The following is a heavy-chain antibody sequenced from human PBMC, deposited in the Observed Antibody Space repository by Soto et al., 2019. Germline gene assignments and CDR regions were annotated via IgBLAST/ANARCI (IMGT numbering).Heavy chain of an antibody. Sequence: HLVQSGAEVKQPGASVKVSCKASGYTFKDYFLHWVRQAPGQGLEWMGWINPNNGGRDYAQKFQGRVTMTRDTSISTAYMEVSGLRSGDTAVYYCARDPSPDFWSGYYDYWGQGTLITVSS. CDR2: INPNNGGR. CDR1: GYTFKDYF. CDR3: ARDPSPDFWSGYYDY. J-gene: IGHJ4*02. V-gene: IGHV1-2*02. D-gene: IGHD3-3*01.